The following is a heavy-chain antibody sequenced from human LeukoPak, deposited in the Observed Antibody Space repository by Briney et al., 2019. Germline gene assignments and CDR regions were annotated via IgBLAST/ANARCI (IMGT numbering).Heavy chain of an antibody. CDR1: GYTFTSYD. V-gene: IGHV1-18*01. D-gene: IGHD1-26*01. Sequence: ASVKVSCKASGYTFTSYDINWVRQATGQGLEWLGWISPYNGNTNYAQKVQGRVTMTTDTSSSTAYMELRSLISDDTAVYYCARKSYLRTIREDDALDIWGQGTKVTVSS. CDR3: ARKSYLRTIREDDALDI. CDR2: ISPYNGNT. J-gene: IGHJ3*02.